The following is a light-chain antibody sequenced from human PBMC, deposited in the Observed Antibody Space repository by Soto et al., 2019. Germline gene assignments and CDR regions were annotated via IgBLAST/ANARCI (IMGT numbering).Light chain of an antibody. CDR2: DAS. V-gene: IGKV1-33*01. CDR1: QDISKY. J-gene: IGKJ4*01. Sequence: DIQMTQSPSSLSASVGDRVTIACQASQDISKYLNWYQFRPGQAPKLLIYDASNLETGVQSRFRGRGSGTHFTLTIISLQPEDVATYYCQQYDNLLALTFGGGTKVQIK. CDR3: QQYDNLLALT.